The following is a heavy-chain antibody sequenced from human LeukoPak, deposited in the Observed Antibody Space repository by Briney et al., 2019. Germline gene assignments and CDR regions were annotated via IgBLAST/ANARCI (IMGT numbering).Heavy chain of an antibody. CDR1: GFTFSSYW. Sequence: GGSLRLSCAASGFTFSSYWMSWVRQAPGKGLEWVANIKQDGSEKYYVDSVKGRFTISRDNAKNSLYLQMNSLRAEDMALYYCAKGISGSYGNFDYWGQGTLVTVSS. CDR3: AKGISGSYGNFDY. V-gene: IGHV3-7*03. D-gene: IGHD1-26*01. J-gene: IGHJ4*02. CDR2: IKQDGSEK.